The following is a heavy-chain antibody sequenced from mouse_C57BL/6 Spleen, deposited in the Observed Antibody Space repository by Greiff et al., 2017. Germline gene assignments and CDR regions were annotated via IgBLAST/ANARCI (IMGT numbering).Heavy chain of an antibody. J-gene: IGHJ2*01. CDR2: INPNNGGT. CDR3: ARISSYSDY. Sequence: VHVKQSGPELVKPGASVKMSCKASGYTFTDYNMHWVKQSHGKSLEWIGYINPNNGGTSYNQKFKGKATLTVNKSSSTAYMELRSLTSEDSAVYYCARISSYSDYWGQGTTLTVSS. V-gene: IGHV1-22*01. D-gene: IGHD1-1*01. CDR1: GYTFTDYN.